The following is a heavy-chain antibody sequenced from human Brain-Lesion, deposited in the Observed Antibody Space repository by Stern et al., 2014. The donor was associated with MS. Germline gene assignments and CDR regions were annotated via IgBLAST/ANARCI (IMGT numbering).Heavy chain of an antibody. CDR2: IFNRGTT. Sequence: QLQLQESGPGLVKPSQTLSLSCTVSGGSISSGGYYWSWIRQPAGKGLEWIGRIFNRGTTSYNPPPKNRGTIYKDTSQNPISLRLNSMTAADTAVYYCARGRVVPGFQYYATDVWGQGTTVIVSS. J-gene: IGHJ6*02. CDR1: GGSISSGGYY. CDR3: ARGRVVPGFQYYATDV. D-gene: IGHD2-2*01. V-gene: IGHV4-61*02.